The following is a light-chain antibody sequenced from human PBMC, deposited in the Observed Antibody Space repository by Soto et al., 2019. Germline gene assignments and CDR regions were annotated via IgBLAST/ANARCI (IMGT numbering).Light chain of an antibody. J-gene: IGKJ5*01. V-gene: IGKV3D-20*02. CDR1: QTLKSYS. CDR3: QQRSNWPPIT. Sequence: VLTQSPGTLSLSPGERATLSCGAGQTLKSYSLAWYQQKAGQAPRLLIYGTSTRATGIPDRFSGSGSGTDFALTISRLEPEDFAVYYCQQRSNWPPITFGQGTRLE. CDR2: GTS.